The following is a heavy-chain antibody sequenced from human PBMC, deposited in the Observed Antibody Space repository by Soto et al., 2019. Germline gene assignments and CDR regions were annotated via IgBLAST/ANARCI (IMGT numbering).Heavy chain of an antibody. D-gene: IGHD5-18*01. V-gene: IGHV3-30-3*01. J-gene: IGHJ6*02. CDR1: GFTFSSYA. CDR3: ARQDTAMVQVPYYYGMDV. Sequence: QVQLVESGGGVVQPGRSLRLSCAASGFTFSSYAMHWVRQAPGKGLEWVAVISYDGSNKYYADSVKGRFTISRDNSKNTRYLQMNSLRAEDTAVYYCARQDTAMVQVPYYYGMDVWGQGTTVTVSS. CDR2: ISYDGSNK.